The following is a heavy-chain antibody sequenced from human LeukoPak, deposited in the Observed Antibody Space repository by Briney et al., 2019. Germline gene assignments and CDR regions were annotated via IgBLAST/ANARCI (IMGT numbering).Heavy chain of an antibody. CDR3: AKDFDY. CDR1: GFTFSSYG. V-gene: IGHV3-30*18. J-gene: IGHJ4*02. CDR2: ISYDGSNK. Sequence: GGSLRLSCAASGFTFSSYGMHWVRQAPGKGLEWVAVISYDGSNKYYADSVKGRFTISRDNSKNTLYLQMDSLRAEDTAVYYCAKDFDYWGQGTLVTVSS.